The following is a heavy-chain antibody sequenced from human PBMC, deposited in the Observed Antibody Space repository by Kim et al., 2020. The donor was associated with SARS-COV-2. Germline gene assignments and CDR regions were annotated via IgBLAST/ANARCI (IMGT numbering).Heavy chain of an antibody. V-gene: IGHV3-23*01. CDR3: AKDFGEGRVYFDS. CDR2: MSATSGPT. D-gene: IGHD3-10*01. Sequence: GGSLRLSCAASGFPFSSYAMSWVRQTPEKGLEWVSAMSATSGPTYYADSVKGRFAISRDNSKNTLHLEMNSLRVEDTALYYCAKDFGEGRVYFDSWGQGALVTVSS. J-gene: IGHJ4*02. CDR1: GFPFSSYA.